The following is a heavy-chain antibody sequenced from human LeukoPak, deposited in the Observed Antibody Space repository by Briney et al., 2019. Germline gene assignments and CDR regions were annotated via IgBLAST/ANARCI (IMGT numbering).Heavy chain of an antibody. CDR2: IYYGGST. Sequence: SETLSLTCTVSGGSISSSSYFWGWIRQPPGEGLEWIGSIYYGGSTSYNPSLKSRVTITVDPYKNQFSLKVTSVTAADTAVYFCASKTGKKDDAFDIWGQGTMVTVSS. CDR3: ASKTGKKDDAFDI. J-gene: IGHJ3*02. CDR1: GGSISSSSYF. V-gene: IGHV4-39*01.